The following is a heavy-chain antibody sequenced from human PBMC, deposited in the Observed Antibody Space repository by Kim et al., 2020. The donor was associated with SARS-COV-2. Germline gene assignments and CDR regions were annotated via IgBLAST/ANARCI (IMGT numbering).Heavy chain of an antibody. Sequence: GGSLRLSCAASGFTVSSHYMSWVRQAPGKGLEWVSILYSGGNTYYTDSVKGRFTISRDNSKNTLYLQMNSLRAEDTAVYFCTSRNLNYGGGVDHWGQGTLVTVSS. D-gene: IGHD1-7*01. V-gene: IGHV3-53*01. CDR2: LYSGGNT. CDR3: TSRNLNYGGGVDH. CDR1: GFTVSSHY. J-gene: IGHJ4*02.